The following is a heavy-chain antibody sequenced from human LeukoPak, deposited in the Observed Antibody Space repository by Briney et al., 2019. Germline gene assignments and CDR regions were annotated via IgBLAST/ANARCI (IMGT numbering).Heavy chain of an antibody. CDR1: GFTFSSYE. D-gene: IGHD3-22*01. CDR2: ISSSGSTI. CDR3: ARDRALAGTYYYDSSGYGY. V-gene: IGHV3-48*03. J-gene: IGHJ4*02. Sequence: GGSLRLSCAASGFTFSSYEMNWVRQAPGKGLEWVSYISSSGSTIYYADSVKGRFTISRDNAKNSLYLQMNSLRAEDTAVYYCARDRALAGTYYYDSSGYGYWGQGTLVTVSS.